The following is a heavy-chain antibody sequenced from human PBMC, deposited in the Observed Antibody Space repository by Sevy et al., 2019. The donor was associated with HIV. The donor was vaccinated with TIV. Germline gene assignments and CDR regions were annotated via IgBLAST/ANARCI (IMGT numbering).Heavy chain of an antibody. CDR2: ISYDGSNK. D-gene: IGHD5-12*01. CDR1: GFTFSSYA. Sequence: VGSLRLSCAASGFTFSSYAMHWVHQAPGKGLEWVAVISYDGSNKYYADSVKGRFTISRDNSKNTLYLQMNSLRAEDTAVYYCASEDGYNYDVGYWGQGTLVTVSS. CDR3: ASEDGYNYDVGY. J-gene: IGHJ4*02. V-gene: IGHV3-30-3*01.